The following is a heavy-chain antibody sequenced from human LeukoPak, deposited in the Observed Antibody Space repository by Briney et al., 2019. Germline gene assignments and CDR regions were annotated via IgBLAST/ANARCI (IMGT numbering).Heavy chain of an antibody. CDR2: ISSSSSTI. Sequence: GGSLRLSCAASGFIFSSYSMNWVRQAPGKVLEWVSYISSSSSTIYYADSVKGRFTISRDNAKNSLYLQMNSLRAEDTAVYYCARVLHKRNYDSSVYYGYWGQGTLVTVSS. CDR3: ARVLHKRNYDSSVYYGY. V-gene: IGHV3-48*01. J-gene: IGHJ4*02. CDR1: GFIFSSYS. D-gene: IGHD3-22*01.